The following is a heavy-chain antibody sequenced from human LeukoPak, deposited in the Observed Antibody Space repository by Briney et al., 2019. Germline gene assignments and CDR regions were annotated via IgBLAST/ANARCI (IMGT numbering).Heavy chain of an antibody. D-gene: IGHD2-2*01. Sequence: GESLKISRKGSGYSFTSYWIGWVRQMPGKGLEWMGIIYPGDSDTRYSPSFQGQVTISADKSISTAYLQWSSLKASDTAMYYCARGDCSSTSCQVLVDYWGQGTLVTVSS. V-gene: IGHV5-51*01. CDR3: ARGDCSSTSCQVLVDY. CDR2: IYPGDSDT. J-gene: IGHJ4*02. CDR1: GYSFTSYW.